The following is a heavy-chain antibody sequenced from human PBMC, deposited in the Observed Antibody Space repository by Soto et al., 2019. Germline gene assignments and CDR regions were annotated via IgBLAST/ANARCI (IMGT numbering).Heavy chain of an antibody. D-gene: IGHD2-15*01. Sequence: SETLSLTCTVSGGSISSYYWSWIRQPPGKGLEWIGYIYYSGSTNYNPSLKSRVTIPVDMSKNQFSLKLSSVTAADTAVYYCARATQPVVAATFDYWGPGPMVTV. J-gene: IGHJ4*02. CDR1: GGSISSYY. V-gene: IGHV4-59*01. CDR2: IYYSGST. CDR3: ARATQPVVAATFDY.